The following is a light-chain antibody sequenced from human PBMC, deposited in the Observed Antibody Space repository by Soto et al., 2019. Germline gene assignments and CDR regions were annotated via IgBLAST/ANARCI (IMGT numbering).Light chain of an antibody. CDR3: QQYETFSGT. Sequence: DIQMTQSPSTLSASVGDTSTVTCRASQSVSGWLAWYQQKQGEXPKXXIYDASALPRGVPSRFSGSESGTKFTINIASLQPDDVETYYCQQYETFSGTFGPGTKVDIK. CDR2: DAS. CDR1: QSVSGW. J-gene: IGKJ1*01. V-gene: IGKV1-5*01.